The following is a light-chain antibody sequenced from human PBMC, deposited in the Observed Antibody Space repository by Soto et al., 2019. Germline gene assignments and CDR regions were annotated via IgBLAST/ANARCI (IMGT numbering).Light chain of an antibody. V-gene: IGKV1-5*03. CDR3: LHYDNSSFFT. J-gene: IGKJ3*01. CDR2: KAS. CDR1: QSISSW. Sequence: DLQMTQSPSALSASVGDSVTITCRSSQSISSWLAWYQQKPGKAPKLLIYKASSLESGVPSRFSGSGSGTEFTLTISSLQTDYFATYYCLHYDNSSFFTCGPGTKVDIK.